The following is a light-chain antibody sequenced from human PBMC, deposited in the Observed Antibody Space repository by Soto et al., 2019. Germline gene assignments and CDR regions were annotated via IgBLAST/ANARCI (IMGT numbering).Light chain of an antibody. V-gene: IGLV2-14*01. CDR3: SSCTSSSTLLYV. Sequence: QSVLTQPASVSGSPGQSITISCTGTSSDVGYHHYVSWYRHHPGKAPRLMIYEVNNRPSGVSNRFSGSKSGNTASLTISGLQAEDEADYYCSSCTSSSTLLYVFGTGTKVTVL. CDR2: EVN. CDR1: SSDVGYHHY. J-gene: IGLJ1*01.